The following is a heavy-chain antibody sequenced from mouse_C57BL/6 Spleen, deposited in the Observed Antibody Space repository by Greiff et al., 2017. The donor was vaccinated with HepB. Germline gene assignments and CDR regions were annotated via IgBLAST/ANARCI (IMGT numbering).Heavy chain of an antibody. CDR1: GYSFTSYY. CDR3: ARSKNFDY. CDR2: IYPGSGNT. J-gene: IGHJ2*01. Sequence: VKLMESGPELVKPGASVKISCKASGYSFTSYYIHWVKQRPGQGLEWIGWIYPGSGNTKYNEKFKGKATLTADTSSSTAYMQLSSLTSEDSAVYYCARSKNFDYWGQGTTLTVSS. V-gene: IGHV1-66*01.